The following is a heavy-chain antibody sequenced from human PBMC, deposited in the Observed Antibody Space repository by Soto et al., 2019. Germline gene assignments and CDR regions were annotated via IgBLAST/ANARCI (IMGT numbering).Heavy chain of an antibody. D-gene: IGHD5-18*01. J-gene: IGHJ6*02. Sequence: SVKVSCKASGGTFSSYAISWVRQAPGQGLEWMGGIIPILGTANYAQKFQGRVTITVDESTSTAYMELSSLRSEDTAVYYCAREQYSYGYYYYGMDVWGQGTTVTVSS. CDR3: AREQYSYGYYYYGMDV. CDR2: IIPILGTA. CDR1: GGTFSSYA. V-gene: IGHV1-69*13.